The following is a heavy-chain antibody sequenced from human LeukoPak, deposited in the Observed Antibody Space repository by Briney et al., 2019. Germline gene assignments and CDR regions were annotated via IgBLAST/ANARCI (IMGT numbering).Heavy chain of an antibody. Sequence: SETLSLTCTVSGNSISSYYWSWIRQPAGKGLEWIGRIYTSGSTNYNPSLKSRVTMSVDTSKNQFSLKLSSVTAADTAVYYCARDQNDFWSGYYNFWGQGTLVTVSS. D-gene: IGHD3-3*01. CDR2: IYTSGST. V-gene: IGHV4-4*07. J-gene: IGHJ4*02. CDR3: ARDQNDFWSGYYNF. CDR1: GNSISSYY.